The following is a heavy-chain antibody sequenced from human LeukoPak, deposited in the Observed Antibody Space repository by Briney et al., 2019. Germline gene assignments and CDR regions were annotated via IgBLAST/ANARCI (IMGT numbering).Heavy chain of an antibody. V-gene: IGHV7-4-1*02. Sequence: GASVKVSCKASGYTFTSYTMNWVRQAPGQGLEWMGWINTNTGNPTYAQGFTGRFVFSLDTSVSTAYLQISSLKAEDTAVYYCARGLLSFMRSDYSNYWDNWFDPWGQGTLVTVSS. CDR3: ARGLLSFMRSDYSNYWDNWFDP. J-gene: IGHJ5*02. CDR2: INTNTGNP. CDR1: GYTFTSYT. D-gene: IGHD4-11*01.